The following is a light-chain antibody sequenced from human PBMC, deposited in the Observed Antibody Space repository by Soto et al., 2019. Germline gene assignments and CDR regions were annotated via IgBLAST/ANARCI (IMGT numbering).Light chain of an antibody. CDR3: QQTYTLPRT. CDR2: GAS. V-gene: IGKV3-15*01. CDR1: QSVSSN. Sequence: EIVMTQSPATLSVSPGERATLSCRASQSVSSNLAWYQQKPGQAPRLLIYGASTRATGIPARFSGSGSGTEFTLTISSLQSEDFATYYCQQTYTLPRTFAQGTKVE. J-gene: IGKJ1*01.